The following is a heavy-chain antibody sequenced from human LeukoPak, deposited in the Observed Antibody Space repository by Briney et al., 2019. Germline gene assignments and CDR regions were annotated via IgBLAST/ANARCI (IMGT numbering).Heavy chain of an antibody. D-gene: IGHD3-22*01. CDR3: ARALRGYYYESSGYLPPWPFY. CDR2: INPNSGGT. CDR1: GYTFTCYY. Sequence: ASVKVSCKASGYTFTCYYMHWVRQAPGQGLEWMGWINPNSGGTNYAQKFQGRVTMTRDTSISTAYMELSRLRSDDTAVHYCARALRGYYYESSGYLPPWPFYWGQGTLVTVSS. J-gene: IGHJ4*02. V-gene: IGHV1-2*02.